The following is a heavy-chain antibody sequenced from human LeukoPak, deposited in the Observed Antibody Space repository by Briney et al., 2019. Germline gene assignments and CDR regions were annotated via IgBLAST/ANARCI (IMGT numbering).Heavy chain of an antibody. CDR3: ARDLQAKGSDY. Sequence: ASVKVSCKASGGTFSSYAISWVRQAPGQGLEWMGRIIPIFGTANYEQKFQGRVTITTDESTSTAYMELSRLRSEDAAVYYWARDLQAKGSDYWGQGTLVTVSS. D-gene: IGHD4/OR15-4a*01. V-gene: IGHV1-69*05. CDR1: GGTFSSYA. J-gene: IGHJ4*02. CDR2: IIPIFGTA.